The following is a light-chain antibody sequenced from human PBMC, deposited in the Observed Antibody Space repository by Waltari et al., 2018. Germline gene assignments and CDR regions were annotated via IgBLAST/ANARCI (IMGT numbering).Light chain of an antibody. V-gene: IGLV1-47*01. CDR1: SSNIGRNF. CDR2: MDN. J-gene: IGLJ2*01. Sequence: QSVLTQPPSVSGTPGQRVTISCSGSSSNIGRNFVYWYQQLPGTAPKLLIYMDNQRPSGVPDRFSGSKSGPSASLAISGLRSEDEGNYYCVAWDDSLSGFVLFGGGTKVTVL. CDR3: VAWDDSLSGFVL.